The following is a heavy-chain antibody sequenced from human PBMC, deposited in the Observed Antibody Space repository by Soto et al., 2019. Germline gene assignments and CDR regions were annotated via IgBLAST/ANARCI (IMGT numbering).Heavy chain of an antibody. CDR3: TTDRLYDDPGAFDI. V-gene: IGHV3-15*01. Sequence: PGGSLRLSCAASGFSFSNAWMSWVRQAPGKGLEWVGRIKSKTDGGATDYAAPVKGRFTISRDDSKSTLYLQMNSLKTDDTAVYYCTTDRLYDDPGAFDIWGQGTMVTVS. D-gene: IGHD2-2*02. CDR1: GFSFSNAW. CDR2: IKSKTDGGAT. J-gene: IGHJ3*02.